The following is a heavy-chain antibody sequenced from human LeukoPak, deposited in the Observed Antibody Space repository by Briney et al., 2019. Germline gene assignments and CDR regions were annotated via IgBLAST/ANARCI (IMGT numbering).Heavy chain of an antibody. D-gene: IGHD6-19*01. CDR2: ISAYNGNT. CDR3: ARAAVAADAFDI. V-gene: IGHV1-18*01. CDR1: GYTFTSYG. Sequence: ASVKLSCKASGYTFTSYGISWVRQAPGQGLEWMGWISAYNGNTNYAQKLQGRVTMTTDTSTSTAYMELRSLRSDDTAVYYCARAAVAADAFDIWGQGTMVTVSS. J-gene: IGHJ3*02.